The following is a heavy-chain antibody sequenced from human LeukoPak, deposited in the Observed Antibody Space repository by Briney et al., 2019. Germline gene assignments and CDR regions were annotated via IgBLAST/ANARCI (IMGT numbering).Heavy chain of an antibody. J-gene: IGHJ6*02. CDR2: IHYTGKP. CDR1: GGSISGHY. Sequence: SETLSLTCTVSGGSISGHYWTWIRQPPGKGLEWIGQIHYTGKPDYNPSLKSRITISVDTSKNQVSLQVSSVTAADSAIYYCARFGVDYDMDVWGHGTTVTVFS. V-gene: IGHV4-59*11. CDR3: ARFGVDYDMDV. D-gene: IGHD3-16*01.